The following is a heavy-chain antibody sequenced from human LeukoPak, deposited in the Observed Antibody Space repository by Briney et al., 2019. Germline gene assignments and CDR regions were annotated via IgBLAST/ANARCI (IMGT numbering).Heavy chain of an antibody. J-gene: IGHJ6*03. CDR1: GYSINSGYY. CDR2: IFHSGIT. Sequence: SEXLSLTCAVSGYSINSGYYWGWIRQPPGKGVEWIGSIFHSGITYYNPSLKRRVTISVDTSRNRLSVGVISVTAADTAVYYCARALLSSSWYKYYYYYYMDVWGKGTTVTVSS. V-gene: IGHV4-38-2*01. CDR3: ARALLSSSWYKYYYYYYMDV. D-gene: IGHD6-13*01.